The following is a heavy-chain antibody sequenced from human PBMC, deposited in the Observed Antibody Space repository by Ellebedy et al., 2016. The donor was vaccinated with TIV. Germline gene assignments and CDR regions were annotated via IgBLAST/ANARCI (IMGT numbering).Heavy chain of an antibody. CDR3: ARHGYQLLHYPDY. CDR1: GYSFTSYW. CDR2: IYPGDSDT. J-gene: IGHJ4*02. Sequence: GESLKISXKGSGYSFTSYWIGWVRQMPGKGLEWMGIIYPGDSDTRYSPSFQGQVTISADKSISTAYLQWSSLKASDTAIYYCARHGYQLLHYPDYWGQGTLVTVSS. V-gene: IGHV5-51*01. D-gene: IGHD2-2*01.